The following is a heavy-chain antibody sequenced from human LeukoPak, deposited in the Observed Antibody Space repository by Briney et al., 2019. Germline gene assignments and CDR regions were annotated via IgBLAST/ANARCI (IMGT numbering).Heavy chain of an antibody. CDR2: ISSSGTAI. CDR1: GFTFSNS. Sequence: PGGSLRLSCAASGFTFSNSMIWVRQAPGKGLEWVSYISSSGTAIYYADSVKGRFTISRDNAKNSLYLQMNTLRAEDTAVFYCARAQIVVVPGAIERGNFDCWGQGTLVTVSS. V-gene: IGHV3-48*01. J-gene: IGHJ4*02. D-gene: IGHD2-2*02. CDR3: ARAQIVVVPGAIERGNFDC.